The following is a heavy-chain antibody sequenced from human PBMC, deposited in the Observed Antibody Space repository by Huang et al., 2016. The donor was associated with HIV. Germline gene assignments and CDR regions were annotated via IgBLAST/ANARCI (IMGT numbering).Heavy chain of an antibody. Sequence: QVQLQQWGAGLLKPSETLSLTCAVYGGSFSAYYWTWIRQPPGKGLEWIGEISHSGNTNYNPSLKSRVTISVDTSKNQFSLKLRSVTAADTAVYYCAAGSRGIFGVVIRTNWFDPWGQGTLVTVSS. CDR1: GGSFSAYY. J-gene: IGHJ5*02. CDR2: ISHSGNT. CDR3: AAGSRGIFGVVIRTNWFDP. V-gene: IGHV4-34*01. D-gene: IGHD3-3*01.